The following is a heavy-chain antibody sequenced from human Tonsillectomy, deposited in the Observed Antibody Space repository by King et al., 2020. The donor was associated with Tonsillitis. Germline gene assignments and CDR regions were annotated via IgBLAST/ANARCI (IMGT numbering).Heavy chain of an antibody. CDR1: GYSFTSYW. V-gene: IGHV5-10-1*01. CDR2: IDPSDFYT. J-gene: IGHJ4*02. CDR3: ASARDTTMIKG. Sequence: QLVQSGAEVKKPGESLRISCKGSGYSFTSYWISWVRQMPGKGLEWMGRIDPSDFYTNYSPSFQGHATIPPDKSISTAYLQWGSLRASDTAMYYCASARDTTMIKGWGQGTLVTVSS. D-gene: IGHD5-18*01.